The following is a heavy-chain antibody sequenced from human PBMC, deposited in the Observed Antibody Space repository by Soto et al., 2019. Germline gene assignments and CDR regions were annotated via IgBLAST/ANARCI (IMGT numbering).Heavy chain of an antibody. Sequence: GGSLRLSCAASGFTFSSDWMHWFRQAPGKGLVWVSRIDSGGRTTTYADSVRGRFTISRDNAKNTLYLQMNGLRAEDTALYYCARGFPYGNFDYFDYWGQGTQVTAPS. CDR3: ARGFPYGNFDYFDY. V-gene: IGHV3-74*01. J-gene: IGHJ4*02. CDR1: GFTFSSDW. CDR2: IDSGGRTT. D-gene: IGHD3-10*01.